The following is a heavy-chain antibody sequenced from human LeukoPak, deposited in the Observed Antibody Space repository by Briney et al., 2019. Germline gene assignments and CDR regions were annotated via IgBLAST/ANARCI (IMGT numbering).Heavy chain of an antibody. V-gene: IGHV3-33*06. CDR2: IWYDGSNK. D-gene: IGHD3-22*01. Sequence: GRSLRLSCAASGFTFSSYGMHWVRQAPGKGLEWVALIWYDGSNKYYADSVKGRFTISRDNSKNTLYLQMNSLRAEDTAVYYCAKSSGYYPEYWGQGTLATVSS. J-gene: IGHJ4*02. CDR3: AKSSGYYPEY. CDR1: GFTFSSYG.